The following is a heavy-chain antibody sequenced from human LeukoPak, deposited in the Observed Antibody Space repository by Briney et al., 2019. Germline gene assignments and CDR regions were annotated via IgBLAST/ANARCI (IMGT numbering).Heavy chain of an antibody. CDR1: GFTFSSYA. CDR2: ISGSGGST. V-gene: IGHV3-23*01. J-gene: IGHJ4*02. CDR3: AKLVFGDSSGFVGY. Sequence: GGSLRLSCAASGFTFSSYAMSWVRQAPRKGLEWVSAISGSGGSTYYADSVKGRFTISRDNSKNTLYLQMNSLRAEDTAVYYCAKLVFGDSSGFVGYWGQGTLVTVSS. D-gene: IGHD3-22*01.